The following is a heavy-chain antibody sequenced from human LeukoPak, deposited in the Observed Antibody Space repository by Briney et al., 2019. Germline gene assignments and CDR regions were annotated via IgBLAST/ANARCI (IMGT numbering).Heavy chain of an antibody. CDR1: GFTFSTYA. J-gene: IGHJ5*02. CDR3: AKGGHIVASNWFDP. CDR2: ISGDGGNT. V-gene: IGHV3-64*01. Sequence: QPGGSLRLSCAASGFTFSTYAMHWVRQAPGKGLEHVSSISGDGGNTYYANSVKDRFTISRDNSKNTLSLQMGSLRAEDMAVYYCAKGGHIVASNWFDPWGQGVLVTVSS. D-gene: IGHD2-15*01.